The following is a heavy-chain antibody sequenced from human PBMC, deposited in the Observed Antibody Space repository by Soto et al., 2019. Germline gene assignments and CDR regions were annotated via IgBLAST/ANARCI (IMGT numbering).Heavy chain of an antibody. CDR1: GFTFNNYG. CDR2: IWYDGSNK. J-gene: IGHJ6*02. V-gene: IGHV3-33*01. Sequence: LRLSCAASGFTFNNYGLHWVRQAPGKGLEWVAVIWYDGSNKYYADSVKGRFTISRDNSKNTVYLQMNSLRAEDTAVYYCARDGSGSYINFYYYGMDVWGQGTTVTVSS. D-gene: IGHD3-10*01. CDR3: ARDGSGSYINFYYYGMDV.